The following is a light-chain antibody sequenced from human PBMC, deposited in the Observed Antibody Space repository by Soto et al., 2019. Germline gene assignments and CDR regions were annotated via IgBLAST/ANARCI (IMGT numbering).Light chain of an antibody. CDR3: QQYNSYPWT. J-gene: IGKJ1*01. CDR2: DAS. Sequence: DIQMTQSPSTLSASVGARVTITCRASQSISSWLAWYQQKPGKAPKLLIYDASSLESGVPSRFSGSGSGTEFTLTISSLQPDDFATYYCQQYNSYPWTFRQGTKVEIK. CDR1: QSISSW. V-gene: IGKV1-5*01.